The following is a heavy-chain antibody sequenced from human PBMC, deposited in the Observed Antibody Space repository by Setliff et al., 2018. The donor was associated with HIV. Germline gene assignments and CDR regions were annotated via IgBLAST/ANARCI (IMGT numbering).Heavy chain of an antibody. J-gene: IGHJ5*02. CDR2: FDPDDGET. V-gene: IGHV1-24*01. Sequence: ASVKVSCKVSGYSLTELSMHWVRQAPGKGLEWMGGFDPDDGETVYAQQFQGRVTMIEDTSTDTAYMELTSLRSEDTAMYYCAPVSSGWFDPWGQGTLVTVSS. CDR1: GYSLTELS. CDR3: APVSSGWFDP. D-gene: IGHD6-25*01.